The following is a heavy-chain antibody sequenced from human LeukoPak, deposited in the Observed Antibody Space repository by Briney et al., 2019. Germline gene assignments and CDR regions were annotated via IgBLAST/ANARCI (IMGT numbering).Heavy chain of an antibody. CDR2: INHSGST. D-gene: IGHD5-24*01. Sequence: SETLSLTCAVYGGSFSGYHWSWIRQPPGMGLEWIGEINHSGSTNYNPSLKSRVTISVDTSKNQFSLKLSSVTAADTAVYYCARGDGRRDGYNRLYYYYYGMDVWGQGTTVTVSS. V-gene: IGHV4-34*01. J-gene: IGHJ6*02. CDR3: ARGDGRRDGYNRLYYYYYGMDV. CDR1: GGSFSGYH.